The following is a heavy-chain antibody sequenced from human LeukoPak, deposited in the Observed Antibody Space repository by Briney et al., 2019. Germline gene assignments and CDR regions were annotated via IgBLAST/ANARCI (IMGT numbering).Heavy chain of an antibody. V-gene: IGHV3-21*01. J-gene: IGHJ4*02. CDR2: ISSSSSYI. CDR3: ARDLDSGYDLSFDY. CDR1: GFTFSSYS. Sequence: GGSLRLSCAASGFTFSSYSMNWVRQAPGKGLEWVSSISSSSSYIYYADSVKGRFTISRDNAKNSLYLQMNSLRAEDTAVYYCARDLDSGYDLSFDYWGQGTLVTVSS. D-gene: IGHD5-12*01.